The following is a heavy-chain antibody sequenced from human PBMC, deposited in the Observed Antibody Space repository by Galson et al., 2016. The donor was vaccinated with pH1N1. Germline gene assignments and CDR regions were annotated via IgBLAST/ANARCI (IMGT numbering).Heavy chain of an antibody. D-gene: IGHD3-22*01. CDR2: FHTSGST. Sequence: LSLTCTVSGVSVNSPTYYWSWIRQPAGKGLEWIGRFHTSGSTNYKPSLNSRVTISLDASNNRFSLKLTSVTAADTAVYYCAREADSSDSTGYYYKTFDYWGQGILVTVSS. CDR3: AREADSSDSTGYYYKTFDY. CDR1: GVSVNSPTYY. J-gene: IGHJ4*02. V-gene: IGHV4-61*02.